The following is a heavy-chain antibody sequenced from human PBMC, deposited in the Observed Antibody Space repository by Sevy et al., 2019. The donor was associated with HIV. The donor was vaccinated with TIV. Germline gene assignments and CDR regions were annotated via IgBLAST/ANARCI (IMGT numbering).Heavy chain of an antibody. Sequence: ASVKVSCKASGYTFTTYDINWVRQATGQGLEWMGWMNPNSGNTGYAQKFQGRVTMTRNTSISTAYMELSSLRSEDTAVYYCVRVISVRRAGSWFDPWGQGTLVTVSS. CDR2: MNPNSGNT. V-gene: IGHV1-8*01. CDR3: VRVISVRRAGSWFDP. J-gene: IGHJ5*02. D-gene: IGHD6-6*01. CDR1: GYTFTTYD.